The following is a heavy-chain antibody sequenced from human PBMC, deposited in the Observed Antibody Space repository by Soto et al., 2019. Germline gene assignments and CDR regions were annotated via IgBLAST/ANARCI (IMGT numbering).Heavy chain of an antibody. CDR3: TRAAREFSGSCSFH. D-gene: IGHD1-26*01. Sequence: QVQLVQSGAEVKKPGASVKVSCKASGYNFTNYGINWLRQAPGQGLEWMGWISAYNGNTEYVQNLQGRVTMTTDTSTTTAYMELRSLRSDDTAVFYCTRAAREFSGSCSFHWGQGTLVTVSS. J-gene: IGHJ1*01. CDR1: GYNFTNYG. V-gene: IGHV1-18*01. CDR2: ISAYNGNT.